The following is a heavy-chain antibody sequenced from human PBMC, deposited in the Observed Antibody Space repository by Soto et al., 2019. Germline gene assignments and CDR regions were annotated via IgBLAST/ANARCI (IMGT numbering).Heavy chain of an antibody. D-gene: IGHD6-13*01. Sequence: GGSLRLSCAASGFTFSSYGMHWVRQAPGKGLEWVAVISYDGSNKYYADSVKGRFTISRDNSKNTLYLQMNSLRAEDTAVYYCARDRGSSRRAGWFDPWGQGTLVTVSS. CDR2: ISYDGSNK. V-gene: IGHV3-30*03. CDR1: GFTFSSYG. J-gene: IGHJ5*02. CDR3: ARDRGSSRRAGWFDP.